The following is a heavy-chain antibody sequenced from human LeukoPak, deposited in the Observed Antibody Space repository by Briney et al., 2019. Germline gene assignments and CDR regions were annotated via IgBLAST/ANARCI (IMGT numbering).Heavy chain of an antibody. CDR1: GFTFSRYD. J-gene: IGHJ4*02. CDR3: ARDKGYY. V-gene: IGHV3-13*01. CDR2: IDTSDAT. Sequence: RRSLRLSSAASGFTFSRYDMPWARHVTGKGLEWVSAIDTSDATSHSDSEQGRFEIPSENAKHSLYLQMNSLRAGDTALYYCARDKGYYWGQGTLVSVSS.